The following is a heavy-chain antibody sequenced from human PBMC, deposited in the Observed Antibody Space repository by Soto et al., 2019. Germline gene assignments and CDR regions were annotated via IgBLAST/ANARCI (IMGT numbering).Heavy chain of an antibody. V-gene: IGHV3-11*01. J-gene: IGHJ3*02. Sequence: QVQLVESGGGLVKPGGSLRLSCAASGFTFSDYYMSWIRQAPGKGLEWVSYISSSGSTIYYADSVKGRFTISRDNAKNSLDLQMNSLRAEDTAVYCGAVRYSRTTRDDAFDIWGQGTMVTVSS. CDR1: GFTFSDYY. CDR3: AVRYSRTTRDDAFDI. D-gene: IGHD6-13*01. CDR2: ISSSGSTI.